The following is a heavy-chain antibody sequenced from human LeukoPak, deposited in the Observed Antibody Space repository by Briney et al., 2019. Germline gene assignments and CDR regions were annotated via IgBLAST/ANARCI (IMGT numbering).Heavy chain of an antibody. Sequence: SETLSLTCTVSGGSISSGDYYWSWIRQPPGKGLEWIGYIYYSGSTNYNPSLKSRVTISVDTSKNQFSLKLSSVTAADTAVYYCARHYAYGDYLKLPLHFDYWGQGTLVTVSS. CDR2: IYYSGST. CDR1: GGSISSGDYY. CDR3: ARHYAYGDYLKLPLHFDY. J-gene: IGHJ4*02. D-gene: IGHD4-17*01. V-gene: IGHV4-61*08.